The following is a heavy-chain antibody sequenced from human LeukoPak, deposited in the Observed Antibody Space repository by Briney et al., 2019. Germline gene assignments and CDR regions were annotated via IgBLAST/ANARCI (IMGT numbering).Heavy chain of an antibody. D-gene: IGHD6-19*01. V-gene: IGHV3-30*04. J-gene: IGHJ4*02. CDR2: ISYDGSNK. CDR1: GFTFSSYA. Sequence: GRSLRLSCAASGFTFSSYAMHWVRQAPGKGLEWVAVISYDGSNKYYAGSVKGRFTISRDNSKNTLYLQMNSLRAEDTAVYYCARGNSSGWYYFDYWGQGTLVTVSS. CDR3: ARGNSSGWYYFDY.